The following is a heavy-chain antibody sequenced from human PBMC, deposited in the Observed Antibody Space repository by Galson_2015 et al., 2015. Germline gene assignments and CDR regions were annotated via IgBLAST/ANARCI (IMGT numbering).Heavy chain of an antibody. D-gene: IGHD6-13*01. CDR3: ASFRSWYGDAFDI. J-gene: IGHJ3*02. CDR2: IIPILGTA. V-gene: IGHV1-69*13. CDR1: GGTFSSYA. Sequence: SVKVSCKASGGTFSSYAISWVRQAPGQGLEWMGGIIPILGTANYAQKFQGRVTITADESTSTAYMELSSLRSEDTAVYYCASFRSWYGDAFDIWGQGTMVTVSS.